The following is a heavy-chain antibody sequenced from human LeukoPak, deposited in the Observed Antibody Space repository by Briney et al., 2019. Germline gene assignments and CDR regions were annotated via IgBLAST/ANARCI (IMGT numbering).Heavy chain of an antibody. J-gene: IGHJ4*02. CDR3: AKDIRRYYDSSGYLDY. CDR2: TSWNSGSI. Sequence: PGRSLRLSCAASGFTFDDYAMHWVRQAPGKGLEWVSGTSWNSGSIGYADSVKGRFTISRDNAKNSLYLQMNSLRAEDTALYYCAKDIRRYYDSSGYLDYWGQGTLVTVSS. CDR1: GFTFDDYA. D-gene: IGHD3-22*01. V-gene: IGHV3-9*01.